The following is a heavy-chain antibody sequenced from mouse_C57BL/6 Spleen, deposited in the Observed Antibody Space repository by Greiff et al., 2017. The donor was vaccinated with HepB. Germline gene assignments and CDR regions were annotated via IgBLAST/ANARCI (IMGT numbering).Heavy chain of an antibody. D-gene: IGHD3-2*02. CDR3: ARQLRLGYYAMDY. J-gene: IGHJ4*01. Sequence: VKLMESGPGLVAPSQSLSITCTVSGFSLTSYGVHWVRQPPGKGLEWLVVIWSDGSTTYNSALKSRLSISKDNSKSQVFLKMNSLQTDDTAMYYCARQLRLGYYAMDYWGQGTSVTVSS. CDR2: IWSDGST. V-gene: IGHV2-6-1*01. CDR1: GFSLTSYG.